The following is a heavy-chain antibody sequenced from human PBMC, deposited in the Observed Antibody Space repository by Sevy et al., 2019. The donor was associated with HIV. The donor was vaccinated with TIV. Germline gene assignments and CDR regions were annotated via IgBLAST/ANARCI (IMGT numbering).Heavy chain of an antibody. J-gene: IGHJ6*02. Sequence: ASVKVSCKASGYTFTSYGIGWVRQAPGQGLEWMGWISAYNGNTNYAQKLQGRVTMTTDTSTSTAYMELRSLRSDDTAVYYCARDMVRGVTHYYYYYGMDVWGQGTTVTVSS. V-gene: IGHV1-18*01. CDR1: GYTFTSYG. CDR3: ARDMVRGVTHYYYYYGMDV. CDR2: ISAYNGNT. D-gene: IGHD3-10*01.